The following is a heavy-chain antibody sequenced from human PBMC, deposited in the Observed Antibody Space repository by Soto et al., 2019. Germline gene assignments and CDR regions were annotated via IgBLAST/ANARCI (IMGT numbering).Heavy chain of an antibody. CDR3: ARQGSWPYYYYGLDV. D-gene: IGHD1-26*01. Sequence: VQLVQSGPEVRKPGASVKVSCEASGYTFTTSGISWVRQVPGQGLAWMGWISTYNGDTNSAQNFQGRVLMTADTSTGTAYMELMSLKSDDTAVYYCARQGSWPYYYYGLDVWGQGTTVTVSS. J-gene: IGHJ6*02. CDR1: GYTFTTSG. CDR2: ISTYNGDT. V-gene: IGHV1-18*01.